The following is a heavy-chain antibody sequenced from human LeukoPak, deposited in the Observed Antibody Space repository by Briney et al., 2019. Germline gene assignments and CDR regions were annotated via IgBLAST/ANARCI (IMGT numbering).Heavy chain of an antibody. CDR1: GGSVGTYY. Sequence: SPRLSLTCAVYGGSVGTYYWTCISHPPGEGLEWIGEINHSGSTDYNPSLKSRVTFSVDSSKDHLSLKLSSVTAAHTAVYYCARGDTYYEYRRRSGGYFQHWGQGTLVTVSS. CDR3: ARGDTYYEYRRRSGGYFQH. J-gene: IGHJ1*01. V-gene: IGHV4-34*01. CDR2: INHSGST. D-gene: IGHD3-3*01.